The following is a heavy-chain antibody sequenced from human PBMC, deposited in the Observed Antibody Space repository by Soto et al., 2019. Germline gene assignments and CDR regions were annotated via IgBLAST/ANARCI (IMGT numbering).Heavy chain of an antibody. CDR1: GFTFSSYA. CDR3: AKDRDGYNGFDY. Sequence: EVQLLESGGGLVQPGGSLRLSCAASGFTFSSYARSWVRQAPGKGLEWVSAISGSGGSTYYADSVKGRFTISRDNSKNTLYLQMNSLRAEDTAVYYCAKDRDGYNGFDYWGQGTLVTVSS. D-gene: IGHD5-18*01. J-gene: IGHJ4*02. CDR2: ISGSGGST. V-gene: IGHV3-23*01.